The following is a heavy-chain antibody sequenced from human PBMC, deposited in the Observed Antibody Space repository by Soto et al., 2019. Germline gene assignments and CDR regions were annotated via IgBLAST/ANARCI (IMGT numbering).Heavy chain of an antibody. D-gene: IGHD2-15*01. Sequence: EVQLLESGGALLQAGESLRLSCTASGFTFSTFAMTWVRQAPGKGLEWVSAISGSGDATYYADYVKGRFTISRDNSKNNLNLQMSTLRVEDTAAYYGAKTDTVCLGGSCHSSDHYYPMDVWGQGTTVSVSS. J-gene: IGHJ6*01. CDR1: GFTFSTFA. V-gene: IGHV3-23*01. CDR3: AKTDTVCLGGSCHSSDHYYPMDV. CDR2: ISGSGDAT.